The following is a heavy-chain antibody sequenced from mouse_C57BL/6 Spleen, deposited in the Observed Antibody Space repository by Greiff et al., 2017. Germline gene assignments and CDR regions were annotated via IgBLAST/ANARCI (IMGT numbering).Heavy chain of an antibody. CDR1: GFTFSDAW. J-gene: IGHJ4*01. V-gene: IGHV6-6*01. Sequence: EVKVEESGGGLVQPGGSMKLSCAASGFTFSDAWMDWVRQSPEKGLEWVAEIRHKANNPATYYAESVKGRFTISRDDSKSSVYLQMNSLRAEDTGIYYCTRMDYYGSTMDYWGQGTSVTVSS. CDR2: IRHKANNPAT. CDR3: TRMDYYGSTMDY. D-gene: IGHD1-1*01.